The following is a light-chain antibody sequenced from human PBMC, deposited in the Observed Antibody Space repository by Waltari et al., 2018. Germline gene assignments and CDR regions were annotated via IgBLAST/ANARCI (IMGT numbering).Light chain of an antibody. V-gene: IGLV1-40*01. CDR1: SSHIGAGYD. J-gene: IGLJ1*01. Sequence: QSVLTQPPSVSGAPGQRVTISCTGSSSHIGAGYDVHWYQQLPGTAPKLLISGNSNRPAGVPDRFSGSKSGTSASLAITGLQAEDEADYYCQSYDSSLSGVFGTGTKVTVL. CDR2: GNS. CDR3: QSYDSSLSGV.